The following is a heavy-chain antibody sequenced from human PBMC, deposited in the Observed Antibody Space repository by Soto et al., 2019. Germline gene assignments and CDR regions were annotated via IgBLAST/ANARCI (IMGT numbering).Heavy chain of an antibody. J-gene: IGHJ4*02. CDR2: VNPSGGHT. Sequence: QVQLVQSGAEVKKPGASVKVSCKASGDTFTDYYIHWVRQAPGQGLEWMGTVNPSGGHTHYAQHFLGRMTMPRDTATSTLYMELTSLTSEDTAVYYCARGGHVVVVTAALDYWGQGTLVTVSS. V-gene: IGHV1-46*01. CDR1: GDTFTDYY. D-gene: IGHD2-21*02. CDR3: ARGGHVVVVTAALDY.